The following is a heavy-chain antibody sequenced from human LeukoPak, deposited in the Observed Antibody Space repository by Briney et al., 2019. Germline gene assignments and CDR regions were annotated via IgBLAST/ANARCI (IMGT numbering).Heavy chain of an antibody. CDR3: ARWGGYYDSSGYYYQLDY. CDR2: IYYSGST. V-gene: IGHV4-59*01. D-gene: IGHD3-22*01. J-gene: IGHJ4*02. Sequence: GTLRLSCAASGFTFSSYGMSWIRQPPGKGLEWIGYIYYSGSTNYNPSLKSRVTISVDTSKNQFSLKLSSVTAADTAVYYCARWGGYYDSSGYYYQLDYWGQGTLVTVSS. CDR1: GFTFSSYG.